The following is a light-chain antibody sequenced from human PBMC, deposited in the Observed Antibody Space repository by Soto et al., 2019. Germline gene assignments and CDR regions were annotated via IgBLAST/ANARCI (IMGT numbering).Light chain of an antibody. CDR1: SNDVGGYNY. CDR2: EVS. CDR3: SSHSATSPYV. J-gene: IGLJ1*01. V-gene: IGLV2-14*01. Sequence: QSVLTQPASVSGSPGQSITISCTETSNDVGGYNYVSWYQQQPGKAPKLIIYEVSHRPSGISNRFSGSKSGNTASLTISGLHVEDEADYYCSSHSATSPYVFGTGTKVTVL.